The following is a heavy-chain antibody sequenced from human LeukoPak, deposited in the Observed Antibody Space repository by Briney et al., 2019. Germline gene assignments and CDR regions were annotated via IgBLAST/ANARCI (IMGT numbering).Heavy chain of an antibody. CDR2: ISSSGSTI. CDR1: GFTFSSYE. CDR3: ATYKWNYYYYYMDV. Sequence: PGGSLRLSCAASGFTFSSYEMNWVRQAPGKGLEWVSYISSSGSTIYYADSVKGRFTISRDNAKNTLYLQMNSLRAEDTSVYYCATYKWNYYYYYMDVWGKGTTVTVSS. D-gene: IGHD1-1*01. V-gene: IGHV3-48*03. J-gene: IGHJ6*03.